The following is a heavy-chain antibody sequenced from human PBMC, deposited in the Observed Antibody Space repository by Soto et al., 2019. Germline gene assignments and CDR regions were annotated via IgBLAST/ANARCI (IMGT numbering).Heavy chain of an antibody. D-gene: IGHD3-22*01. CDR1: GFTFSSYS. CDR2: ISSSSSTI. V-gene: IGHV3-48*02. CDR3: ARDATYYYDSSGYPHYYYGMDV. Sequence: GGSLRLSCAASGFTFSSYSMNWVRQAPGKGLEWVSYISSSSSTIYYADSVKGRFTISRDNAKNSLYLQMNSLRDEDTAVYYCARDATYYYDSSGYPHYYYGMDVWGQGTTVTVSS. J-gene: IGHJ6*02.